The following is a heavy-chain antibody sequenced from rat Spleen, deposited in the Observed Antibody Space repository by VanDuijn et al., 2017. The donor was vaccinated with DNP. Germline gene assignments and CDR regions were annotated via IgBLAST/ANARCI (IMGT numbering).Heavy chain of an antibody. J-gene: IGHJ1*01. Sequence: EVQLVASGGGLVQPGSSLKLSCAASGFTFSDYNMAWVRQAPKKGLEWVASISPSGGSTDYRDSVKGRFTVSRDNAKSSLYLQMDSLRSEDTATYYCARHWYFDFWGPGTMVTVSS. V-gene: IGHV5-25*01. CDR3: ARHWYFDF. CDR1: GFTFSDYN. CDR2: ISPSGGST.